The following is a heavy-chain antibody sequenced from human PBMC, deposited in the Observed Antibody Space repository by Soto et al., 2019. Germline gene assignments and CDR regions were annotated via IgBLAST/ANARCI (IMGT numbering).Heavy chain of an antibody. CDR2: INAGNGNT. D-gene: IGHD2-15*01. J-gene: IGHJ6*02. CDR1: GYTFTSYA. CDR3: ARGGGATEPCGMDV. Sequence: QVQLVQSGAEEKKPGASVKVSCKASGYTFTSYAMHWVRQAPGQRLEWMGWINAGNGNTKYSQKFQGRVTITRDTSASTAYMELSSLRSEDTAVYYCARGGGATEPCGMDVWGQGTTVTVSS. V-gene: IGHV1-3*05.